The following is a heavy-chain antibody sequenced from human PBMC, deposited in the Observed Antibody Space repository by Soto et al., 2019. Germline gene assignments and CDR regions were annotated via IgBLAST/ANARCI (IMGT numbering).Heavy chain of an antibody. CDR2: ISAYNGNT. CDR3: ARGFMYYYDSSGYSRDAFDI. CDR1: GYTFTSYG. Sequence: AASVKVSCKASGYTFTSYGISWVRQAPGQGLEWMGWISAYNGNTNYAQKLQGRVTMTTDTSTSTAYMELRSLRSDDTAVYYCARGFMYYYDSSGYSRDAFDIWGQGTMVTVSS. J-gene: IGHJ3*02. D-gene: IGHD3-22*01. V-gene: IGHV1-18*04.